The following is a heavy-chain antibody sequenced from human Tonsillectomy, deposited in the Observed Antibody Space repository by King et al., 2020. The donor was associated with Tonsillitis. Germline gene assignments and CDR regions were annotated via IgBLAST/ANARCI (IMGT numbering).Heavy chain of an antibody. CDR2: VYYNGST. CDR3: AGAMRRYFHL. Sequence: VQLQESGPGLVKPSETLSLTCTVSGGSISSYYWSWIRQPPGKGLEWIGYVYYNGSTNYSPSLKSRVTISLDTSKNHFSLTLSSVTAADTAVYYCAGAMRRYFHLWGRGTLVTVSS. J-gene: IGHJ2*01. CDR1: GGSISSYY. V-gene: IGHV4-59*01.